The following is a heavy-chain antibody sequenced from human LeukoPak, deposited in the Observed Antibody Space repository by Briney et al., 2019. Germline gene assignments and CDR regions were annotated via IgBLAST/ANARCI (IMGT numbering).Heavy chain of an antibody. J-gene: IGHJ4*02. CDR2: ISDSGDSA. CDR1: GFTFSSYA. Sequence: GGSLRLSCAASGFTFSSYAMSWVRQAPGKGLEWVSAISDSGDSAYYGGSVKGRFTISRDNSKNTLYLQMNSLRPEDTAVYFCTKDLSQYDSSGYRYFDSWGQGSLVTVSS. V-gene: IGHV3-23*01. D-gene: IGHD3-22*01. CDR3: TKDLSQYDSSGYRYFDS.